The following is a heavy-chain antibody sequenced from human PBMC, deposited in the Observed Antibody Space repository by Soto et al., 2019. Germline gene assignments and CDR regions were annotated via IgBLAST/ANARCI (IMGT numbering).Heavy chain of an antibody. D-gene: IGHD3-10*01. J-gene: IGHJ6*02. Sequence: PSETLSLTCGVSGGSVSGQYWSWIRQPPGKGLEWVGEIIPTGSTTYNPSLKSRLSISLDTSKNQVSLNLSSVSAADTAVYYCARGGITMDWNYYYYGIDVWGQGTTVTVYS. CDR1: GGSVSGQY. CDR2: IIPTGST. CDR3: ARGGITMDWNYYYYGIDV. V-gene: IGHV4-34*01.